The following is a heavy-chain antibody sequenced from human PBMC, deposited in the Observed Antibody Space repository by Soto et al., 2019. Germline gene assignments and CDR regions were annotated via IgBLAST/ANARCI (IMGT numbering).Heavy chain of an antibody. V-gene: IGHV3-11*01. J-gene: IGHJ4*02. CDR2: ISSSGSII. CDR3: ALAGYDSNYYAVTPLSAGHF. Sequence: QVQLVVSGGGLVKPGGSLRISCAASGFTFSDYYISWIGQAPGKGLEWVSYISSSGSIIYYADSVKGRFTISRDNAKNSLYLQMNSLRAEDTAVYYCALAGYDSNYYAVTPLSAGHFWGQGTLVTVSS. D-gene: IGHD4-4*01. CDR1: GFTFSDYY.